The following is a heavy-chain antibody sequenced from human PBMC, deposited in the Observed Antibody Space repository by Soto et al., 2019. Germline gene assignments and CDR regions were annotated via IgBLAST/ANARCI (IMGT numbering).Heavy chain of an antibody. CDR2: IWYDGSNK. D-gene: IGHD4-17*01. CDR3: AREGRTTVKTGFFEX. J-gene: IGHJ4*01. CDR1: GFTFSSYG. Sequence: GGSLRLSCAASGFTFSSYGMHWVRQAPGKGLEGVSFIWYDGSNKYYADSVKGRFTISRDNSKNTLYLQMNSLRAEDTAVYYCAREGRTTVKTGFFEXWGHGTLLTVSX. V-gene: IGHV3-33*01.